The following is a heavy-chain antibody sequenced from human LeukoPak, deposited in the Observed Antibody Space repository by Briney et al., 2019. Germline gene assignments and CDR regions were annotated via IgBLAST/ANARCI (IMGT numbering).Heavy chain of an antibody. V-gene: IGHV4-34*01. CDR1: GGSFSGYY. D-gene: IGHD7-27*01. CDR2: INHSGST. CDR3: ARGNWGSSYWYFDL. Sequence: PSETLSLTCAVYGGSFSGYYWSWFRQPPGKGLEWIGEINHSGSTNYNPSLKSRVTISVDTSKNQFSLKLSSVTDADTAVYYCARGNWGSSYWYFDLWGRGTLVTVSS. J-gene: IGHJ2*01.